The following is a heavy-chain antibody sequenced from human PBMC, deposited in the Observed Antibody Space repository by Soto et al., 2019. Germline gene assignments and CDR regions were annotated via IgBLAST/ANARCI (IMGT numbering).Heavy chain of an antibody. D-gene: IGHD2-15*01. CDR2: IYYSGST. Sequence: PSETLSLTCTVSGGSISSYYWSWIRQPPGKGLEWIGYIYYSGSTNYNPSLKSRVTISVDTSKNQFSLKLSSVTAADTAVYYCARVTPQGIGFDYWGQGTLVTVSS. CDR3: ARVTPQGIGFDY. V-gene: IGHV4-59*01. CDR1: GGSISSYY. J-gene: IGHJ4*02.